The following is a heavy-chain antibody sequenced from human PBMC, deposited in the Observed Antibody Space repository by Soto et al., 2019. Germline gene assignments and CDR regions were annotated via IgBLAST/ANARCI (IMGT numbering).Heavy chain of an antibody. Sequence: PWGSLRLSCAASGFTFSSFWMHWVRQAPGDGLVWVSRINGDGSGTNYADFVEGRFTISRDNAKNTLYLQMSSLRAEDTAVYYCIRDYGEPGSTNAFDIWGQGTVVTVS. CDR1: GFTFSSFW. CDR2: INGDGSGT. D-gene: IGHD3-10*01. V-gene: IGHV3-74*01. J-gene: IGHJ3*02. CDR3: IRDYGEPGSTNAFDI.